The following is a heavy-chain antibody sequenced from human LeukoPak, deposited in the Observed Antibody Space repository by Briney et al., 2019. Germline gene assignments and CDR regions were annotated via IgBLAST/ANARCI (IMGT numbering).Heavy chain of an antibody. D-gene: IGHD3-3*01. Sequence: SETLSLTCTVSGGSISSSSYYWGWIRQPPGKGLEWIGSIYYSGSTYYNPSLKSRVTISVDTSKNQFSLKLSSVTAADTAVYYCARDAPYYDFWSGYYTLDYYYYYMDVWGKGTTVTVSS. J-gene: IGHJ6*03. CDR1: GGSISSSSYY. CDR2: IYYSGST. CDR3: ARDAPYYDFWSGYYTLDYYYYYMDV. V-gene: IGHV4-39*07.